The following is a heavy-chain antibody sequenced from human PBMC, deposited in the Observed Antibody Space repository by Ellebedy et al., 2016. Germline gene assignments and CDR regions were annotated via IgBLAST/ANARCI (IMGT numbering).Heavy chain of an antibody. V-gene: IGHV3-23*01. J-gene: IGHJ6*02. CDR3: ARVRGGGMDV. Sequence: GESLKISXAASGFTFRSYAMSWVRQAPGKGLEWVSSISGSGGSTYYADSVKGRFTISRDNSKTTLYLQMNSLRAEDTALYYCARVRGGGMDVWGQGTTVAVSS. CDR2: ISGSGGST. CDR1: GFTFRSYA. D-gene: IGHD3-10*01.